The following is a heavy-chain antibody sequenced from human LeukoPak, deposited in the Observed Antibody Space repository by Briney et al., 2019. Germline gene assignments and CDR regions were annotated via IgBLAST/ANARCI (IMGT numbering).Heavy chain of an antibody. CDR3: AREKDDYVWGSDRIFDS. J-gene: IGHJ4*02. CDR1: GFTATTNY. D-gene: IGHD3-16*02. Sequence: PGGSLRLSCAGSGFTATTNYMSWVRQAPGKGLEWVSVIYSSGSTSYADSVKGRFTISRDSSKNTVYLQMNSLRAEDTAVYYCAREKDDYVWGSDRIFDSWGRGIMVSVSS. V-gene: IGHV3-53*01. CDR2: IYSSGST.